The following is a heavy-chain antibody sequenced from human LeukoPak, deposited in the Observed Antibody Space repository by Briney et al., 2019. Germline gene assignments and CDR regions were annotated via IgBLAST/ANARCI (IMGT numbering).Heavy chain of an antibody. Sequence: PGGSLRLSCAASGFSFTSYGMHWVRQAPGKGLEWVSHLRYTGETFYADSVKGRFTISRDNVRNSLYLQMNSLRAEDTAMYYCARDAGNSGYGCDLWGQGTLVTVSS. CDR3: ARDAGNSGYGCDL. V-gene: IGHV3-48*01. D-gene: IGHD5-12*01. J-gene: IGHJ5*02. CDR1: GFSFTSYG. CDR2: LRYTGET.